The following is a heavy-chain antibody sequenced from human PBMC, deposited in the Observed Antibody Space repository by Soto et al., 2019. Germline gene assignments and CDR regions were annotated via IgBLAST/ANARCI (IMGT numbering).Heavy chain of an antibody. J-gene: IGHJ4*02. D-gene: IGHD3-3*01. V-gene: IGHV3-30*18. CDR3: AKEHLNFWYYFDY. Sequence: GGSLRLSCVASGFTFSSYGMHWVRQAPGKGLEWVAVISDEGSNKYYADSVKGRFTISRDNSKNTLYLQMNSLRAEDTAVYYCAKEHLNFWYYFDYWGKGPLVTVSS. CDR1: GFTFSSYG. CDR2: ISDEGSNK.